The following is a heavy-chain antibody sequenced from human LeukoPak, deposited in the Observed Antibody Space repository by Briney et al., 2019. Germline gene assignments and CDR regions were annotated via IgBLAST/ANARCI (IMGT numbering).Heavy chain of an antibody. Sequence: ASVKVSCKASGYTFTGYYMHWVRQAPGQGLEWMGRINPNSGGTNYAQKFQGRVTMTRDTSISTAYMELSRLRCDDTAVYYCARDTLWFGNVAGDYWGQGTLATVSS. CDR3: ARDTLWFGNVAGDY. CDR1: GYTFTGYY. CDR2: INPNSGGT. J-gene: IGHJ4*02. D-gene: IGHD3-10*01. V-gene: IGHV1-2*06.